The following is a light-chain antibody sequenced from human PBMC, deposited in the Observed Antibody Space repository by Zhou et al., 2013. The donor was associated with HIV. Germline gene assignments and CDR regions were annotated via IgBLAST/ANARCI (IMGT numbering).Light chain of an antibody. V-gene: IGKV1-39*01. CDR1: ESITSH. CDR2: AAS. Sequence: DIQLTQSPSSLSASVGDRVTITCRASESITSHLNWFQQKPGKAPKLLIYAASSLQGGVPSRFSGSGSGTDFTLTISSLQPEDFATYYCQQSYSTPRTFGPGTKVHIK. J-gene: IGKJ3*01. CDR3: QQSYSTPRT.